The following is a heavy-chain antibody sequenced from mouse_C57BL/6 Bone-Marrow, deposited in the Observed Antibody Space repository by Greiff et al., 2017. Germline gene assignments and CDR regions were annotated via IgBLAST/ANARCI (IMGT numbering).Heavy chain of an antibody. CDR2: ISYDGSN. Sequence: VQLQQSGPGLVKPSQSLSLTCSVTGYSITSGYYWNWIRQFPGNKLEWMGYISYDGSNNYNQSLKNRISITRDTSKNQFFLKLNSVTTEDTATYYCARGTQLSAMDYWGQGTSVTVSS. CDR3: ARGTQLSAMDY. CDR1: GYSITSGYY. V-gene: IGHV3-6*01. J-gene: IGHJ4*01.